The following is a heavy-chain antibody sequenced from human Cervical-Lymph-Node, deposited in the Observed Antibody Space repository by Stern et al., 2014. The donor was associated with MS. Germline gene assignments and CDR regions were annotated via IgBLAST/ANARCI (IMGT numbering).Heavy chain of an antibody. D-gene: IGHD1-1*01. J-gene: IGHJ6*02. CDR1: GYTFTNNW. CDR2: ISPDDSDI. CDR3: ARPPPRRKWDDPNYGMDV. Sequence: EVQLVQSGAEVKKPGESLKISCKGSGYTFTNNWIAWVCQMPGKGLAWMGIISPDDSDIRYSPSLPGPVTISSAKSLRTAYLLLSSRKAADSAVYYCARPPPRRKWDDPNYGMDVWGQGTTVTVSS. V-gene: IGHV5-51*03.